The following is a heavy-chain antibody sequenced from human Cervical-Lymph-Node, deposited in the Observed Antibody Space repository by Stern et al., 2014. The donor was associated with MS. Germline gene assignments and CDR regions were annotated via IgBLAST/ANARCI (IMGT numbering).Heavy chain of an antibody. Sequence: MQLVQSGGGLVQPGGSLRLSCAASGFTFSNYWMHWVRQAPGKGLVWVSRITSDGSSTSNADSVKGRFTISRDNAKNTLYLQMNSLRAEDTAVYYCARGAPGYQDYWGQGTLVTVSS. V-gene: IGHV3-74*02. CDR3: ARGAPGYQDY. D-gene: IGHD5-12*01. CDR2: ITSDGSST. J-gene: IGHJ4*02. CDR1: GFTFSNYW.